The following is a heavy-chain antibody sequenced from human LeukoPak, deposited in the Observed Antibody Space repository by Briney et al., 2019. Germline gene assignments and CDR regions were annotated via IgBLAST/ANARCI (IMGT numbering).Heavy chain of an antibody. CDR1: GGSFSGYY. CDR3: ARVPPAHSGYYGGDWGHFDC. J-gene: IGHJ4*02. CDR2: INHSGST. D-gene: IGHD3-22*01. V-gene: IGHV4-34*09. Sequence: SETLSLTCAVYGGSFSGYYWSWIRQPPGKGLEWIGEINHSGSTNYNPSLKSRVTISVDTSKNQFSLKLSSVTAADTAVYYCARVPPAHSGYYGGDWGHFDCWGQGTLVTVSS.